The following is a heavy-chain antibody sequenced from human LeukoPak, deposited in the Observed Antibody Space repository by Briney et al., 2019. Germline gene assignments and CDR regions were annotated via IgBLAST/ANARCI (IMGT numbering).Heavy chain of an antibody. Sequence: ASVKVSCTPSGYTFTGHYMYWVRQAPGQGLEWMGWINPNSGDTNYAQKFQGRVTMTRDTSISTAYMDLNRLTSDDTAVYYCARRLTTSQDLDYWGQGTLVTVSS. CDR2: INPNSGDT. J-gene: IGHJ4*02. D-gene: IGHD2-2*01. V-gene: IGHV1-2*02. CDR3: ARRLTTSQDLDY. CDR1: GYTFTGHY.